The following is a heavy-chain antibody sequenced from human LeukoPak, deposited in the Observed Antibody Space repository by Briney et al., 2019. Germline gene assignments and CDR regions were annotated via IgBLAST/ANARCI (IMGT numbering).Heavy chain of an antibody. CDR1: GDSISYHNYY. V-gene: IGHV4-39*01. D-gene: IGHD1-1*01. J-gene: IGHJ3*01. CDR3: ARMRGAAGTPGWFCL. Sequence: SETLSLTCAVSGDSISYHNYYWDWIRQPPGKGLEWIGTVYYTGNTYYNPSLKSRVAISVDTSKNQFSLQLTSMTAAATAVYYCARMRGAAGTPGWFCLWGRGTIGTLSS. CDR2: VYYTGNT.